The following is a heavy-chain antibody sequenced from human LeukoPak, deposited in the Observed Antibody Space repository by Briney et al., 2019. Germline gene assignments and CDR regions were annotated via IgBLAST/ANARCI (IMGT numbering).Heavy chain of an antibody. Sequence: GGSLRLSCAASGFTFSSYAMSWVRQAPGKGLEWVSAISGSGGSTYYADSVRGRFTISRDNSKNTLYLQMNSLRAEDTAVYYCAKIEYSSRAAYYYYMDVWGKGTTVTVSS. CDR1: GFTFSSYA. J-gene: IGHJ6*03. D-gene: IGHD6-6*01. V-gene: IGHV3-23*01. CDR2: ISGSGGST. CDR3: AKIEYSSRAAYYYYMDV.